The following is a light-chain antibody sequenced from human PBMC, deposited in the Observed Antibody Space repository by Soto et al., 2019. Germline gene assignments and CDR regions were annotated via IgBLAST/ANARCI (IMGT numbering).Light chain of an antibody. J-gene: IGKJ1*01. CDR1: QSVSSSY. Sequence: EIVLTQSPGTLSLSPGERATLSCRASQSVSSSYLAWYQQKPGQAPRLLIYGASSRATGLPDRFSGSGSGADFTLTIRRLEPEDFAEYYCQQYGSSPWTFGQGTKVEIK. V-gene: IGKV3-20*01. CDR2: GAS. CDR3: QQYGSSPWT.